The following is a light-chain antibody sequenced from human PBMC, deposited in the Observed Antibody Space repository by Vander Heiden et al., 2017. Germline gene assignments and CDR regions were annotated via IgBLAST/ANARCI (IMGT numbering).Light chain of an antibody. CDR3: SSYTGSNNLVV. CDR2: EVT. CDR1: SSDVASYNY. Sequence: QSALTQPPSASGSPGQSVTIPCTGTSSDVASYNYVSWYQQFPGKAPKLIIYEVTKRPSGVPDRFSGSKSANTASLIVSGLQAEDEADYYCSSYTGSNNLVVFGGGTKLTVL. V-gene: IGLV2-8*01. J-gene: IGLJ2*01.